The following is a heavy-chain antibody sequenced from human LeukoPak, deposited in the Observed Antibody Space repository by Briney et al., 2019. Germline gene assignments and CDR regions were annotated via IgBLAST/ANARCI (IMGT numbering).Heavy chain of an antibody. J-gene: IGHJ3*02. CDR3: AREYSSGWHDAFDI. V-gene: IGHV1-18*01. Sequence: GASVKVSCKASGYTFTSYGISWVRQAPGQGLEWMGWISAYNGNTNYAQKLQGRVTMTTGTSTSTAYMELRSLRSDDTAVYYCAREYSSGWHDAFDIWGQGTMVTVSS. CDR2: ISAYNGNT. D-gene: IGHD6-19*01. CDR1: GYTFTSYG.